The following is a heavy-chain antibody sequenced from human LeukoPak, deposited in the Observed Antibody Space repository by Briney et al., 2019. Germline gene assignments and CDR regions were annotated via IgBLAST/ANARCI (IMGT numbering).Heavy chain of an antibody. D-gene: IGHD6-6*01. Sequence: GGSLRLSCAASGFTFSSYAMHWVRQAPGKGLEWVAVISYDGSNKYYADSVKGRFTISRDNSKNTLYLQMNSLRAEDTAVYYCARDRIAAKGDWFDPWGQGTLVTVSS. J-gene: IGHJ5*02. CDR1: GFTFSSYA. CDR2: ISYDGSNK. V-gene: IGHV3-30-3*01. CDR3: ARDRIAAKGDWFDP.